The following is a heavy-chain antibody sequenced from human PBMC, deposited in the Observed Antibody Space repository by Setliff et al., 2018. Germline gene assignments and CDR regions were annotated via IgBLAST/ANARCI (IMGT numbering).Heavy chain of an antibody. D-gene: IGHD3-22*01. CDR1: GGTFSSYA. CDR2: IIPIFGTA. CDR3: ARGVDSSGFFSFDY. V-gene: IGHV1-69*05. Sequence: SVKVSCKASGGTFSSYAISWVRQAPGQGLEWMGGIIPIFGTANYAQKFQGRVTSTTDESTSTADMGLRSLRSDDTAVYYCARGVDSSGFFSFDYWGQGTLVTVSS. J-gene: IGHJ4*02.